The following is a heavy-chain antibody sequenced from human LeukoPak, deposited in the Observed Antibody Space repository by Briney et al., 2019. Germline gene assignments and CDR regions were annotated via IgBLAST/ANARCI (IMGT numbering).Heavy chain of an antibody. Sequence: GGSLRLSCAASGFTFSSYWMAWVRQAPGKGLEWVANIKQDGCEKYYVDSVKGRFTIPRDNAKNSLYLQMNSLRADDTAVYYCARDRAHRGGYFDDWGQGTLVTVS. D-gene: IGHD3-10*01. J-gene: IGHJ4*01. CDR1: GFTFSSYW. V-gene: IGHV3-7*01. CDR3: ARDRAHRGGYFDD. CDR2: IKQDGCEK.